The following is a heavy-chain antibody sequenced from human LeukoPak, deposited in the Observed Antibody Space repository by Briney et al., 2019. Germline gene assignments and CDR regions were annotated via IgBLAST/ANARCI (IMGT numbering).Heavy chain of an antibody. CDR3: APESSGWYGYGY. V-gene: IGHV1-69*02. D-gene: IGHD6-19*01. Sequence: EASVNVPCKASGGTFSSYTISWVRQAPGQGLEWMGRIIPILGIANYAQKFQGRVTITADKSTSTAYMELSSLRSEDTAVYYCAPESSGWYGYGYWGQGTLVTVSS. J-gene: IGHJ4*02. CDR1: GGTFSSYT. CDR2: IIPILGIA.